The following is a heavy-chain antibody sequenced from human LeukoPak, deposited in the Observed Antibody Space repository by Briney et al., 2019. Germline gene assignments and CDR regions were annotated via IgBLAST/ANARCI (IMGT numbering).Heavy chain of an antibody. CDR3: PRDHQLWLLSSAFDI. J-gene: IGHJ3*02. CDR1: GFTFSDYY. CDR2: ISSSGSTI. V-gene: IGHV3-11*01. Sequence: GGSLRLSCAASGFTFSDYYMSWIRQAPGKGLEWVSYISSSGSTIYYADSVKGRFTISRDNAKNSLYLQMNSLRAEDTAVYYCPRDHQLWLLSSAFDIWGQGTMVTVSS. D-gene: IGHD5-18*01.